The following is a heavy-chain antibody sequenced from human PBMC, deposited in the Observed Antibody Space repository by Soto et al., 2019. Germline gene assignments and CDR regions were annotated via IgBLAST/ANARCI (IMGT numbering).Heavy chain of an antibody. J-gene: IGHJ6*02. CDR1: GGTFSSYA. CDR3: ARGEDIVVVVAATPNYYYGMDV. V-gene: IGHV1-69*12. CDR2: IIAVFATP. D-gene: IGHD2-15*01. Sequence: QVQLVQSGAEVKKPGSSVKVSCKASGGTFSSYAISWVRQAPGQGLEWMGGIIAVFATPNYAQRFQGRVTITADESTGTSYMELSCLISEETAVYYCARGEDIVVVVAATPNYYYGMDVWGQGTTVTVSS.